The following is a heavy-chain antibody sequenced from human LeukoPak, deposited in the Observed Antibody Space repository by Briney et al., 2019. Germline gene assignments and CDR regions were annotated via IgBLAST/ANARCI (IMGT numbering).Heavy chain of an antibody. V-gene: IGHV1-2*02. J-gene: IGHJ4*02. CDR1: GYTFTGYY. D-gene: IGHD4-17*01. CDR2: INPNSGGT. Sequence: GASVKVSCKASGYTFTGYYMHWVRQAPGQGLEWMGWINPNSGGTDYAQKFQGRVTMTRDTSISTAYMERSRLRSDDTAVYYCARVQVTTLSGRDYWGQGNLVTVSS. CDR3: ARVQVTTLSGRDY.